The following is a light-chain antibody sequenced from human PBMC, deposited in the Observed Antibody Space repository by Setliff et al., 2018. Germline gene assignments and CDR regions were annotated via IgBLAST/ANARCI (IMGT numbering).Light chain of an antibody. CDR2: DVS. V-gene: IGLV2-14*01. CDR3: SSYTNISPYDI. CDR1: SSDVGAYNY. J-gene: IGLJ1*01. Sequence: QSVLAQPASVSGSPGQSITISCTGTSSDVGAYNYISWYQQYPGKAPKLMIYDVSKWPSGVSNRFSGPKSGNTASLTISGLQAEDEADYYCSSYTNISPYDIFGTGTKVTVL.